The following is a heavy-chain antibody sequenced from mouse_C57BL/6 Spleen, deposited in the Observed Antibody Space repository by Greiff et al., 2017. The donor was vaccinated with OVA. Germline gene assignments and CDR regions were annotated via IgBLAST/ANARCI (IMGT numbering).Heavy chain of an antibody. V-gene: IGHV5-17*01. CDR3: ARGGVVGAMDY. CDR1: GFTFSDSG. Sequence: EVMLVESGGGLVKPGGSLKLSCAASGFTFSDSGMHWVRQAPEKGLEWVAYISSGSSTIYYADTVKGRFTISRDNAKNTLFLQMTSLRSEDTAMYDCARGGVVGAMDYWGQGTSVTVSS. D-gene: IGHD1-1*01. J-gene: IGHJ4*01. CDR2: ISSGSSTI.